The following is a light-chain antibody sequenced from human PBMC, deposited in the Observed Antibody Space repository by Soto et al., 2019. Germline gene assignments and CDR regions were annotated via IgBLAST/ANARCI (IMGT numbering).Light chain of an antibody. CDR3: QQCYSIPLT. V-gene: IGKV1-39*01. J-gene: IGKJ4*01. CDR1: QNIGRN. Sequence: DIQMTQSPSSLSTSVGDRVTITCRVSQNIGRNLNWYQQKPGKAPKLLIYTVSNLQTGVPLRFSGRGSGTEFTLTISALQPEDFATYYCQQCYSIPLTFGGGTKVDIK. CDR2: TVS.